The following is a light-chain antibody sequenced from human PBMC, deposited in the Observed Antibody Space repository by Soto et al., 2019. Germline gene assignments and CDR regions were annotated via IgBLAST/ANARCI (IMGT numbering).Light chain of an antibody. CDR1: QNIRNW. CDR3: QHYNSYSEA. Sequence: DIQMTQSPSTLSASIGDRVTITCRASQNIRNWLAWYQQKPGKAPKLLIYDASSLESGVPSRFSGSGSGTEFTLTISSLQPDDFATYYCQHYNSYSEAFGQGTKVDI. J-gene: IGKJ1*01. V-gene: IGKV1-5*01. CDR2: DAS.